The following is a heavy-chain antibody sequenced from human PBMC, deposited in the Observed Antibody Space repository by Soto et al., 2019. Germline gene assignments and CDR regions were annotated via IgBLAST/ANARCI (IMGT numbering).Heavy chain of an antibody. CDR1: GFSFSSYS. CDR3: ARGYTGYCSGGTCYWFDP. CDR2: ISSSTSYI. Sequence: EVQLVESGGGLVKPGGSLRLSCAASGFSFSSYSMNWVRQAPGKGLEWVSSISSSTSYINYADSVKGRFTISRENAKKSLYLHMNSLRAEDTAVYYCARGYTGYCSGGTCYWFDPWGQGTLVTVSS. V-gene: IGHV3-21*01. D-gene: IGHD2-15*01. J-gene: IGHJ5*02.